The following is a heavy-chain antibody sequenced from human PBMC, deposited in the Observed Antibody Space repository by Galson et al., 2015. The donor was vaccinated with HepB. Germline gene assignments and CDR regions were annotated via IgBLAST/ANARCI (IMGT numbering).Heavy chain of an antibody. CDR1: GFTFSSSW. J-gene: IGHJ4*02. CDR2: IKSDGSGT. V-gene: IGHV3-74*01. D-gene: IGHD3-16*02. Sequence: SLRLSCAASGFTFSSSWMHWVRQAPGKGLVWVSRIKSDGSGTVYADSVKGRFTISRDNAKNTLHLQMNNLRAEDTAVYYCARDENYRFDYWGQGILVTVSS. CDR3: ARDENYRFDY.